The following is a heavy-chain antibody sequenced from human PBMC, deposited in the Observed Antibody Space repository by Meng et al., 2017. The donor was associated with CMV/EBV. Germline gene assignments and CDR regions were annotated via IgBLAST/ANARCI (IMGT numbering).Heavy chain of an antibody. D-gene: IGHD6-13*01. CDR1: GFTFSSYE. V-gene: IGHV3-48*03. J-gene: IGHJ6*02. CDR3: ARTGGDRGAAAPWLIYYYYGMDV. CDR2: ISSSGSTI. Sequence: GGSLRLSCAASGFTFSSYEMNWVRQAPGKGLEWVSYISSSGSTIYYADSVKGRFTISRDNAKNSLYLQMNSLRAEDTAVYYCARTGGDRGAAAPWLIYYYYGMDVWGQGTTVTVSS.